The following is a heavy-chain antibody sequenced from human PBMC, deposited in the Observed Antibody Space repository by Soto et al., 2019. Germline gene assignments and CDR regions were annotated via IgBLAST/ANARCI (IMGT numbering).Heavy chain of an antibody. CDR3: ARGGNYYGSGRFSPNIDY. V-gene: IGHV3-33*01. CDR1: GFTFTFFG. J-gene: IGHJ4*02. CDR2: IWLDGSNK. Sequence: HPGGSLRLSCIMSGFTFTFFGMHWVRQAPGKGVEWVAVIWLDGSNKYYADSVKGRFTISRDNSRKTLYLQMNSLRVEDTAVYYCARGGNYYGSGRFSPNIDYWGQGTPVTVSS. D-gene: IGHD3-10*01.